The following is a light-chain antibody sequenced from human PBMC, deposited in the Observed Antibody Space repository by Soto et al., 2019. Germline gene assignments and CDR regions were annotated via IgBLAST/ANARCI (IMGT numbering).Light chain of an antibody. CDR3: QSYDPTLRTSL. V-gene: IGLV2-14*02. CDR1: SSDVGTYNL. CDR2: SNN. J-gene: IGLJ2*01. Sequence: QSALTQPASVSGSPGQSITISCTGTSSDVGTYNLVSWHQHHPGKAPKLLIHSNNNRPSGVPDRFSGSKSGTSASLAIAGLQADDEADYYCQSYDPTLRTSLFGGGTQLTVL.